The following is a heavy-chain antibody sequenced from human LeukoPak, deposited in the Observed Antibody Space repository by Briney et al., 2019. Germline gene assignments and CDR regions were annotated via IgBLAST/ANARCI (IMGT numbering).Heavy chain of an antibody. J-gene: IGHJ6*03. CDR2: INTNTGNP. CDR3: ARDQSSSWSHYYYMDV. D-gene: IGHD6-13*01. Sequence: ASVKVSCKASGYTFTSYAMNWVRQAPGQGLEWMGWINTNTGNPTYAQGFTGRFVFSLDTPVSTAYLQISSLKAEDTAVYYCARDQSSSWSHYYYMDVWGKGTTVTVSS. CDR1: GYTFTSYA. V-gene: IGHV7-4-1*02.